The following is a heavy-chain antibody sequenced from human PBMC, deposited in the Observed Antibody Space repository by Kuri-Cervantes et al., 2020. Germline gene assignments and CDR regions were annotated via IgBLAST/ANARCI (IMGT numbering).Heavy chain of an antibody. Sequence: GGSLRLXCAASGSTFSSYGMHWVRQAPGKGLEWVAVISYDGSNKYYADSVKGRFTISRDNSKNTLYLQMNSLRAEDTAVYYCANSRLWFGELFHWGQGTLVTVSS. CDR2: ISYDGSNK. V-gene: IGHV3-30*18. D-gene: IGHD3-10*01. J-gene: IGHJ4*02. CDR1: GSTFSSYG. CDR3: ANSRLWFGELFH.